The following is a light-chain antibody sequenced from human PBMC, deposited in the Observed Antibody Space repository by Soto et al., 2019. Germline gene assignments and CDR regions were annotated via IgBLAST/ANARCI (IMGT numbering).Light chain of an antibody. J-gene: IGKJ5*01. CDR1: QSVSSSY. Sequence: IVLTPSPGALSLSPGERATLSCRASQSVSSSYLAWYQQKPGQAPRLLMYGASRRATGIPDRFSGSGSGTDFTLTISRLEPEDFAVYYCQQYGNSPIPFGQGTRL. V-gene: IGKV3-20*01. CDR3: QQYGNSPIP. CDR2: GAS.